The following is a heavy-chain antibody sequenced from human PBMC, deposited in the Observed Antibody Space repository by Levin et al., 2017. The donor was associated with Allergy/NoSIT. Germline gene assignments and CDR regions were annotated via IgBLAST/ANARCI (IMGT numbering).Heavy chain of an antibody. J-gene: IGHJ4*02. D-gene: IGHD3-3*01. V-gene: IGHV3-30*04. CDR3: ARGDDFWSGYSRTYFDY. Sequence: PSGGSLRLSCAASGFTFSSYAMHWVRQAPGKGLEWVAVISYDGSNKYYADSVKGRFTISRDNSKNTLYLQMNSLRAEDTAVYYCARGDDFWSGYSRTYFDYWGQGTLVTVSS. CDR2: ISYDGSNK. CDR1: GFTFSSYA.